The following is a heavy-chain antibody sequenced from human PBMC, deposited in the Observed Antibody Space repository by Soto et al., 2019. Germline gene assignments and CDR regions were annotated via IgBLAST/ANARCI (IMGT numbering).Heavy chain of an antibody. D-gene: IGHD6-19*01. V-gene: IGHV3-30-3*01. CDR1: GFTFSSFS. CDR2: ISYDGSTK. Sequence: GGSLRLSCAASGFTFSSFSLHWVRQAPGKGLEWLALISYDGSTKYNADSVKGRFTVSRDNSNNTLYLQLSSLRPEDTAVYYCARTATVAGTPEFDYWGQGTLVTVSS. J-gene: IGHJ4*02. CDR3: ARTATVAGTPEFDY.